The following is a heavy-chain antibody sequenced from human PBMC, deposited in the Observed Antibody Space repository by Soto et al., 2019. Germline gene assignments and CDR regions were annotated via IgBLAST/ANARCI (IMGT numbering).Heavy chain of an antibody. Sequence: EVQLVESGGGLVQPGGSLRLSCAASGFTFSNYWMSWVRQAPGKGLEWVANIKQDGSDKYYVDSVKGRFTISRDNAKNSLYLQMNSLRTEDTAVYYCARSRTGLITTGRSWFDPWGQGTLVTVSS. CDR1: GFTFSNYW. D-gene: IGHD3-16*01. CDR3: ARSRTGLITTGRSWFDP. J-gene: IGHJ5*02. V-gene: IGHV3-7*03. CDR2: IKQDGSDK.